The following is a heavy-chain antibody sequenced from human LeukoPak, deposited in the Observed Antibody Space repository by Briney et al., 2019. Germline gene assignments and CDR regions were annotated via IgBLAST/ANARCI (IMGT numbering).Heavy chain of an antibody. CDR1: GYTFTSYG. D-gene: IGHD5-12*01. CDR2: ISAYNGNT. V-gene: IGHV1-18*01. CDR3: ATVSGPGYSGYDLWY. J-gene: IGHJ4*02. Sequence: ASVKVSCKASGYTFTSYGISWVRQAPGQGLEWMGWISAYNGNTNYAQKLQGRVTMTTDTSTSTAYMELRSLRSDDTAVYYCATVSGPGYSGYDLWYWGQGTLVTVSS.